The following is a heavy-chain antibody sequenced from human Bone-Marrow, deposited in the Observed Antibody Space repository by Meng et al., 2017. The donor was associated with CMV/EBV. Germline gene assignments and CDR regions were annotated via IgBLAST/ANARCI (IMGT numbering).Heavy chain of an antibody. CDR3: AKDQAKGPPYLHYGMDV. CDR1: GFTFDDYV. CDR2: ISWNSDNI. Sequence: GGSRRLSCAASGFTFDDYVMHWVRQAPGKGLEWVSSISWNSDNIHYADSVKGRFTISRDNAKNSLYLQMNNLRPEDTALYFCAKDQAKGPPYLHYGMDVWGHGTTVTVSS. V-gene: IGHV3-9*01. J-gene: IGHJ6*02.